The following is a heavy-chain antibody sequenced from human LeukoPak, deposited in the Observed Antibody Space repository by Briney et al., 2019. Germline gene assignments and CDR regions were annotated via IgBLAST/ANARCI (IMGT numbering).Heavy chain of an antibody. Sequence: PSETLSLICSVSGGSISSSSYYWGWIRQPPGKGLEWIGSIYYSGSTYYNPSLKSRVTISVDTSKNQFSLKLSSVTAADTAVYYCARERGVGATGYWGQGTLVTVSS. J-gene: IGHJ4*02. V-gene: IGHV4-39*02. CDR1: GGSISSSSYY. CDR3: ARERGVGATGY. D-gene: IGHD1-26*01. CDR2: IYYSGST.